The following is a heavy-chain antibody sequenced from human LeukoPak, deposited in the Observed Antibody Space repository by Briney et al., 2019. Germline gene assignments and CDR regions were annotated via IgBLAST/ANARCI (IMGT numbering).Heavy chain of an antibody. D-gene: IGHD3-10*01. CDR3: ARLAGITMVRGVKDTSVDY. Sequence: GGSLRLSFAASGFTFSSYAMSWVRQAPGKGLEWVSAISGSGGSTYYADSVKGRFTISRDNSKNTLYLQMNSLRAEDTAVYYCARLAGITMVRGVKDTSVDYWGQGTLVTVSS. CDR2: ISGSGGST. CDR1: GFTFSSYA. J-gene: IGHJ4*02. V-gene: IGHV3-23*01.